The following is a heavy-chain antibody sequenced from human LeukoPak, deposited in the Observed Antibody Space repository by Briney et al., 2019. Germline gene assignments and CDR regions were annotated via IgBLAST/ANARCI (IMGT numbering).Heavy chain of an antibody. V-gene: IGHV3-23*01. D-gene: IGHD2-21*02. Sequence: GGSLRLSCAASGFIFTSYAMSWVRQAPGKGLEWVSAISGSGGSTYYADSVKGRFTISRDNSKNTLYLQMNSLRAEDTAVYYCSSVVTANYYYYYGMDVWGQGTTVTVSS. CDR3: SSVVTANYYYYYGMDV. J-gene: IGHJ6*02. CDR1: GFIFTSYA. CDR2: ISGSGGST.